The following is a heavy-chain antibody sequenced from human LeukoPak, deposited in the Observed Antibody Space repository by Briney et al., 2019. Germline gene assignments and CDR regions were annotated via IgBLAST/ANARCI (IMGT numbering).Heavy chain of an antibody. CDR3: AKGPGYSSGVDY. D-gene: IGHD6-19*01. J-gene: IGHJ4*02. V-gene: IGHV3-23*01. CDR2: ISGRGGST. Sequence: GGSLRLSCAASGFTFSSYAMSWVRQAPGKGLEWVSAISGRGGSTYYADSVKGRFTISRDNSKNTLYLQMNSLRAEDTAVYYCAKGPGYSSGVDYWGQGTLVTVSS. CDR1: GFTFSSYA.